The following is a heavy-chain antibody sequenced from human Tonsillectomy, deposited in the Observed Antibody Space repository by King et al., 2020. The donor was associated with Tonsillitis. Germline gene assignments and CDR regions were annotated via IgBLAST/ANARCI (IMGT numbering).Heavy chain of an antibody. CDR2: INTYNDDT. Sequence: QLVQSGAEVKKPGASVKVSCKASGYTFTSYGISWVRQAPGQGLEWMGCINTYNDDTNYAQKLRGRVTMTTDTSTSTAYVELRSLRSDDTAVYYCVGFPYSLCAFHMWGQGTMVTVSS. J-gene: IGHJ3*02. CDR1: GYTFTSYG. D-gene: IGHD2-15*01. CDR3: VGFPYSLCAFHM. V-gene: IGHV1-18*01.